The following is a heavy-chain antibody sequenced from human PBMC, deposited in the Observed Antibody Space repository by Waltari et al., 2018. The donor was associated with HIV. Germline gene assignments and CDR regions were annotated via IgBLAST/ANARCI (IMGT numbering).Heavy chain of an antibody. CDR2: INHSGGT. Sequence: QVQLQQWGAGLLKPSETLSLTCAVYGGSFSGYYWSWIRQPPGKGLEWIGEINHSGGTNYNPSLKSRVTISVDTSKNQFSLKLSSVTAADTAVYYCAREKYSGYDSGFDYWGQGTLVTVSS. V-gene: IGHV4-34*01. CDR3: AREKYSGYDSGFDY. D-gene: IGHD5-12*01. J-gene: IGHJ4*02. CDR1: GGSFSGYY.